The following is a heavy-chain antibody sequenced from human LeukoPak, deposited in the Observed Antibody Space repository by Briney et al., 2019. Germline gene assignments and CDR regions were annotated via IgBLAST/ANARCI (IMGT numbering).Heavy chain of an antibody. V-gene: IGHV1-18*01. CDR1: GYTFTSYG. CDR2: ISAYNGNT. D-gene: IGHD3-3*01. Sequence: GASVKVSCKASGYTFTSYGISWVRQAPGQGLEWMGWISAYNGNTNYAQKLQGRVTMTTDTCTSTAYMELRSLRSDDTAVYYCARGAYDFWSGYYPFDYWGQGTLVTVSS. J-gene: IGHJ4*02. CDR3: ARGAYDFWSGYYPFDY.